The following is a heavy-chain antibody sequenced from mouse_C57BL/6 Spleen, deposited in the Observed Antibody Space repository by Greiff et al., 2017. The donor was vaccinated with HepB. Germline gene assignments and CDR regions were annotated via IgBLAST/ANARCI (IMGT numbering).Heavy chain of an antibody. CDR3: ASGEYGDVDC. CDR2: IYPGSGST. CDR1: GYTFTSYW. D-gene: IGHD5-2*01. V-gene: IGHV1-55*01. J-gene: IGHJ2*01. Sequence: QVQLKQPGAELVKPGASVKMSCKASGYTFTSYWITWVKQRPGQGREWIGDIYPGSGSTNYNEKCKGKSTLTVDTTSSTAYMQHSSLTSEDSAVYYCASGEYGDVDCWGQGTTRTDSS.